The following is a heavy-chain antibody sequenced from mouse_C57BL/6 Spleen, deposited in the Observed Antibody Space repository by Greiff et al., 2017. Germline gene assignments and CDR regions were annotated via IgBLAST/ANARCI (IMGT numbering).Heavy chain of an antibody. CDR2: IYPGSGST. CDR1: GYTFTSYW. CDR3: ASSGIDYGSSSWLAY. D-gene: IGHD1-1*01. V-gene: IGHV1-55*01. J-gene: IGHJ3*01. Sequence: QVQLQQPGAELVKPGASVKMSCKASGYTFTSYWITWVKQRPGQGLEWIGDIYPGSGSTNYNEKFKSKATLTVDTSSSTAYMQLSSLTSEDSAVYYCASSGIDYGSSSWLAYWGQGTLVTVSA.